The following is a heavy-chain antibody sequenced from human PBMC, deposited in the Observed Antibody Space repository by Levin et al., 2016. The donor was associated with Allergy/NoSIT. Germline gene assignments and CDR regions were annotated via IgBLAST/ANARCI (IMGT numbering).Heavy chain of an antibody. D-gene: IGHD2-2*01. Sequence: GGSRLSCAASGFTFNNYAMSWVRQAPGKGLEWVSGISGMGGSTYYADSVKGRFTISRDNSKNTLYVQMNSLRAEDTAVYYCAKGDCSSTSCYACINNWGQGTLVYRLL. J-gene: IGHJ4*02. CDR3: AKGDCSSTSCYACINN. CDR1: GFTFNNYA. V-gene: IGHV3-23*01. CDR2: ISGMGGST.